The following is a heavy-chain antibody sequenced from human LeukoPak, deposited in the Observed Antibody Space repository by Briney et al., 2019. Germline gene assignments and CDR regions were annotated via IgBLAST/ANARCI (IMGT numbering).Heavy chain of an antibody. Sequence: ASVKVFCKASGGTFSSYAISWVRQAPAQGLEWMGGIIPIFGTANYAQKFQGRVTITTDESTSTAYMELSSLRSEDTAVYYCARATAASGYSSSWYPLYYMDVWGKGTTVTVSS. CDR3: ARATAASGYSSSWYPLYYMDV. J-gene: IGHJ6*03. CDR1: GGTFSSYA. CDR2: IIPIFGTA. V-gene: IGHV1-69*05. D-gene: IGHD6-13*01.